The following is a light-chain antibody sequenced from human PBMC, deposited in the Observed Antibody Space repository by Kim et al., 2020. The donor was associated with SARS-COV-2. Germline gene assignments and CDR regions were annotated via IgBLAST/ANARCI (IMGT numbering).Light chain of an antibody. CDR1: NIGSKS. CDR2: YDS. J-gene: IGLJ3*02. V-gene: IGLV3-21*04. Sequence: APGKPARMTCGGNNIGSKSVHWYQQKPGQAPVLVIYYDSDRPSGIPERFSGSNSGNTATLTISRVEAGDEADYYCQVWDSSSDHWVFGGGTKLTV. CDR3: QVWDSSSDHWV.